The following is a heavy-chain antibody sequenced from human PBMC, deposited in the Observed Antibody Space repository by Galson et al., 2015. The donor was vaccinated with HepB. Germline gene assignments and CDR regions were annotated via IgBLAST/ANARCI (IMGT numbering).Heavy chain of an antibody. D-gene: IGHD3-22*01. V-gene: IGHV1-69*02. Sequence: SVKVSCKASGGTFSSYTISWVRQAPGQGLEWMGRIIPILGIANYAQKFQGRVTITADKSTSTAYMELSSLRSEDTAVYYCARGITMIVVVGSGSDAFDIWGQGTMVTVSS. CDR3: ARGITMIVVVGSGSDAFDI. J-gene: IGHJ3*02. CDR1: GGTFSSYT. CDR2: IIPILGIA.